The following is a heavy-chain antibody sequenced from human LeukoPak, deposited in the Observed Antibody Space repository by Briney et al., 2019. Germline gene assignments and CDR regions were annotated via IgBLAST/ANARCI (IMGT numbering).Heavy chain of an antibody. CDR1: GFTFSSYE. V-gene: IGHV3-48*03. CDR2: ISSSGSTI. CDR3: AKALWFGELALYYYYMDV. J-gene: IGHJ6*03. D-gene: IGHD3-10*01. Sequence: GGSLRLSCAASGFTFSSYEMNWARQAPGKGLEWVSYISSSGSTIYYADSVKGRFTISRDNAKNSLYLQMNSLRAEDTAVYYCAKALWFGELALYYYYMDVWGKGTTVTISS.